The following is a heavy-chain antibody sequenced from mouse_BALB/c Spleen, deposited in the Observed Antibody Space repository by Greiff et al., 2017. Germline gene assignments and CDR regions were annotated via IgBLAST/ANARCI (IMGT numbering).Heavy chain of an antibody. CDR1: GFNIKDTY. D-gene: IGHD2-5*01. Sequence: DVHLVESGAELVKPGASVKLSCTASGFNIKDTYMHWVKQRPEQGLEWIGRIDPANGNTKYDPKFQGKATITADTSSNTAYLQLSSLTSEDTAVYYCARSDYRNPYYYAMDYWGQGTSVTVSS. V-gene: IGHV14-3*02. CDR2: IDPANGNT. J-gene: IGHJ4*01. CDR3: ARSDYRNPYYYAMDY.